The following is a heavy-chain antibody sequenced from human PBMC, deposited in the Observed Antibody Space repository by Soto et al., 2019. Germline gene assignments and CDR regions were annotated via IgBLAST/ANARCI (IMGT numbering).Heavy chain of an antibody. V-gene: IGHV3-23*01. D-gene: IGHD6-19*01. CDR1: GFTFSSYA. CDR2: ISGSGGST. J-gene: IGHJ4*02. CDR3: AKDVRSGWYYDY. Sequence: GGSLRLSCAASGFTFSSYAMSWVRQAPGKGLEWVSGISGSGGSTYYADSVKGRFTISRDNSKNTLYLQMNSLRAEDTAVYYCAKDVRSGWYYDYRAQRTPVTVSS.